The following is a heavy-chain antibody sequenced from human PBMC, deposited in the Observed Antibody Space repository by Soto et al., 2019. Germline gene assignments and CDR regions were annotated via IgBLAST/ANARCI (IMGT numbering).Heavy chain of an antibody. CDR1: GGSVSSNNYH. D-gene: IGHD5-18*01. Sequence: QVQLQESGPGLVKPSETLSLTCTVSGGSVSSNNYHWSWIRQPPGKGLEWIGYIYYSGSTNYNPSLNSRVTISVDTSKNQFSLKLSSVTAADTAVYYCARGLRCYSYGYMFWGQGTLVTVSS. CDR3: ARGLRCYSYGYMF. J-gene: IGHJ4*02. V-gene: IGHV4-61*01. CDR2: IYYSGST.